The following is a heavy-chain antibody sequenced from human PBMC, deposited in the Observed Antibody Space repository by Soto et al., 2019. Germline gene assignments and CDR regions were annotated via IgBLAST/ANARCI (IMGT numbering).Heavy chain of an antibody. CDR2: INHSGST. Sequence: SATLSLTCAVYGGSFSGYYGSWIRQPPGKGLEWIGEINHSGSTNYNPSLKSRVTISVDTSKNQFSLKLSSVTAADTAVYYCARSITLVRGVITHYYYYMDVWGKGTTVTVSS. CDR1: GGSFSGYY. D-gene: IGHD3-10*01. V-gene: IGHV4-34*01. J-gene: IGHJ6*03. CDR3: ARSITLVRGVITHYYYYMDV.